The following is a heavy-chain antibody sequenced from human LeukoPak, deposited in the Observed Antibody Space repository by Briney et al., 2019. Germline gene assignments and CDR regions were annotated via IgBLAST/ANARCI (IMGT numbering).Heavy chain of an antibody. CDR3: ARTYCTNGVCYYSSGWSFDY. CDR2: IIPIFGTA. D-gene: IGHD2-8*01. J-gene: IGHJ4*02. V-gene: IGHV1-69*05. CDR1: GGTFSSYA. Sequence: ASVKVSCKASGGTFSSYAISWLRQAPGQGLEWMGRIIPIFGTANYAQKFQGRVTITTDESTSTAYMELSSLRSEDTAVYYCARTYCTNGVCYYSSGWSFDYWGQGTLVTVSS.